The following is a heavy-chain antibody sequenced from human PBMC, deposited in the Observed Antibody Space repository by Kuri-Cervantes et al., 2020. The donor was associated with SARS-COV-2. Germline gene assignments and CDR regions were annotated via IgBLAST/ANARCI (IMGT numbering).Heavy chain of an antibody. D-gene: IGHD5-18*01. CDR2: INPSGGST. CDR1: GYTFTSYY. CDR3: ARFSSGQLWLRGYYYYYMDV. V-gene: IGHV1-46*01. J-gene: IGHJ6*03. Sequence: ASVKVSCKASGYTFTSYYMHWVRQAPGQGLEWMGIINPSGGSTSYAQKFQGRVTMTRDTSTSTVYMELSSLRSEDTAVYYCARFSSGQLWLRGYYYYYMDVWGKGTTVTVSS.